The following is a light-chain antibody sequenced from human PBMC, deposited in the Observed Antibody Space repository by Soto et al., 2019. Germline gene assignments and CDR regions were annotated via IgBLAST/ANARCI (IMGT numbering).Light chain of an antibody. CDR1: QSVNSY. J-gene: IGKJ1*01. CDR3: QQYGDSPVT. Sequence: EIVMTQSPGTRSLSPGERATLSCRASQSVNSYLAWYQQKPGQAPRLLISDASDRATGIPDRFSGSGSGTDFTLTISRLVPEDFAVYYCQQYGDSPVTFGQGTKVDIK. CDR2: DAS. V-gene: IGKV3-20*01.